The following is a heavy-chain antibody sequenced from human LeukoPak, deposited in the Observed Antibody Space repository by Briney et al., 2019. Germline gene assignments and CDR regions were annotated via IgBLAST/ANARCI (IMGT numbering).Heavy chain of an antibody. Sequence: SETLSLTCTVSGGSISSSDYYWGWIRQPPGKGLEWIGNIYYSGSTYYNPSLKSRVTISLDTSKNQFSLRLSSVTAADTAVYYCARMTTASLPLDYWGQGTLVTVSS. CDR1: GGSISSSDYY. J-gene: IGHJ4*02. CDR3: ARMTTASLPLDY. CDR2: IYYSGST. V-gene: IGHV4-39*07. D-gene: IGHD4-17*01.